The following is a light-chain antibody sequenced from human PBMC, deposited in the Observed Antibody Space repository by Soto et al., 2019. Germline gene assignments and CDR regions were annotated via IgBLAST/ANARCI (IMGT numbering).Light chain of an antibody. CDR3: AAWDDSLNGPL. J-gene: IGLJ3*02. V-gene: IGLV1-44*01. Sequence: QSVLTQPPSASGTPGQRVTISCSGSSSNIGSNTVNWYQQLPGTAPKLLIHTNNQRPSGVPDRFSGSKSGTSASLAISGLRSEDEADYYCAAWDDSLNGPLFGGGTKLTVL. CDR2: TNN. CDR1: SSNIGSNT.